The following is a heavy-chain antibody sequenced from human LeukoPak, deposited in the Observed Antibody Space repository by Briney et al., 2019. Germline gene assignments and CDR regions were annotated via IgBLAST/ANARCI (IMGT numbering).Heavy chain of an antibody. Sequence: GGSLRLSCAASGFTFSRYWTHWVRQAPGKGLEWVSRINPDGSTTTYADSVKGRFTISRDNAKNTVYLQMNSLRAEDTAVYYCARVLSGSWDWFDPWGQGTLVTVSS. J-gene: IGHJ5*02. V-gene: IGHV3-74*01. D-gene: IGHD3-22*01. CDR3: ARVLSGSWDWFDP. CDR1: GFTFSRYW. CDR2: INPDGSTT.